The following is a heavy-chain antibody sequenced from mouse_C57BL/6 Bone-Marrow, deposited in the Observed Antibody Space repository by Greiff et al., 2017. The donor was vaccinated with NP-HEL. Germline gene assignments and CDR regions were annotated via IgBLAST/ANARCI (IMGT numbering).Heavy chain of an antibody. CDR1: GYTFTSYG. CDR3: ARCYYGSSSNAMDY. CDR2: IYPRSGNT. D-gene: IGHD1-1*01. Sequence: QVQLQQSGAELARPGASVKLSCKASGYTFTSYGISWVKQRTGQGLEWIGEIYPRSGNTYYNEKFKGKATLTADKSSSTAYMELRSLTSEDSAVYFCARCYYGSSSNAMDYWGQGTSVTVSS. J-gene: IGHJ4*01. V-gene: IGHV1-81*01.